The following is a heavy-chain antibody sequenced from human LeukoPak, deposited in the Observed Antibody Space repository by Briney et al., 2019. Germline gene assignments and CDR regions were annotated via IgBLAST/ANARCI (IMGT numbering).Heavy chain of an antibody. Sequence: GGSLRLSCAASGFTFNNHSMNWVRQAPGKGLEWVSVITSSSDYIYYADSLKGRFTVSRDNAKNSLYLQVNSLRAEDTAVYYCVRESVYYDSSGYYNVLDYWGQGTLVTVSS. CDR2: ITSSSDYI. CDR3: VRESVYYDSSGYYNVLDY. J-gene: IGHJ4*02. V-gene: IGHV3-21*04. CDR1: GFTFNNHS. D-gene: IGHD3-22*01.